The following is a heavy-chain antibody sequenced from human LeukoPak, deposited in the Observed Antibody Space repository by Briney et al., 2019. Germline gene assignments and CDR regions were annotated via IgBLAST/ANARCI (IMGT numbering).Heavy chain of an antibody. V-gene: IGHV5-51*01. CDR3: ARRRDLYSGSYYPFDY. Sequence: GASLQISCQGSGYSFTFYWIGWVRQMPGKGLKWMGIIYPGDSDARYSPSFQGQVTISADKAISTAYLQWSSLKASDTAMYYCARRRDLYSGSYYPFDYWGQGTLVTASS. J-gene: IGHJ4*02. CDR2: IYPGDSDA. D-gene: IGHD1-26*01. CDR1: GYSFTFYW.